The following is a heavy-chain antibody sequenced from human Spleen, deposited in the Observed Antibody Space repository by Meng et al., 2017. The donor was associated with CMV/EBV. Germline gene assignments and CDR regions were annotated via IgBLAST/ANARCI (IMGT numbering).Heavy chain of an antibody. J-gene: IGHJ4*02. CDR2: INHSGST. D-gene: IGHD3-10*01. Sequence: SETLSLTCAVYGGSFSGYYWSWIRQPPGKGLEWIGEINHSGSTNYNPSLKSRVTISVDTSKNQFSLKLSSVTAADTAVYYCFIRGGQRGYFDYWGQGTLVTVSS. CDR1: GGSFSGYY. V-gene: IGHV4-34*01. CDR3: FIRGGQRGYFDY.